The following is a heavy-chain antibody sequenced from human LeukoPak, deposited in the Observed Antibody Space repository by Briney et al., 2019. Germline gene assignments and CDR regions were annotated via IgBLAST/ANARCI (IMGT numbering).Heavy chain of an antibody. V-gene: IGHV3-33*05. CDR3: ARYCSGGCYSGVDY. Sequence: PGGSLRLSCAASGFTFSSFGMHWVRQAPGRGLEWVALILYDEKYYADSVKGRFTISRDNSRNTLYLQMDSLRAEDTAAYYCARYCSGGCYSGVDYWGQGTLVTVPS. CDR2: ILYDEK. D-gene: IGHD2-15*01. CDR1: GFTFSSFG. J-gene: IGHJ4*02.